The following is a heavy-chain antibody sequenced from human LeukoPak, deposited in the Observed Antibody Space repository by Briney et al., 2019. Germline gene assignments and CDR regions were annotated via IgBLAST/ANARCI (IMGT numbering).Heavy chain of an antibody. CDR1: GFTFSSYW. Sequence: GGSLRLSCAASGFTFSSYWMHWVRQAPGKGLEWVSGINGSGGSTHYADSVKGRFTISRDNSKNTLYLQMNSLRAEDTAVYYCAKEGSLNWFDPWGQGTLVTVSS. V-gene: IGHV3-23*01. J-gene: IGHJ5*02. CDR3: AKEGSLNWFDP. D-gene: IGHD3-10*01. CDR2: INGSGGST.